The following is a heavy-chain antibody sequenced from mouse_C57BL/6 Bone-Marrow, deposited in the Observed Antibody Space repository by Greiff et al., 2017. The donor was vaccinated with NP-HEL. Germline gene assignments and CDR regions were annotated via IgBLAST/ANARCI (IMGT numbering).Heavy chain of an antibody. J-gene: IGHJ2*01. CDR1: GYTFTDYY. CDR3: ARNPYYFDY. CDR2: INPYNGGT. Sequence: EVKLQESGPVLVKPGASVKMSCKASGYTFTDYYKNWVKQSHGKSLEWIGVINPYNGGTSYNQKFKGKATLTVDKSSSTAYMELNSLTSEDSAVYYCARNPYYFDYWGQGTTLTVSS. V-gene: IGHV1-19*01.